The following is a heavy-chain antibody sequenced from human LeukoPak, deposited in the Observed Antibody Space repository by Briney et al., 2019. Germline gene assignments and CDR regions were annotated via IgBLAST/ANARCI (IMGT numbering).Heavy chain of an antibody. CDR3: AAGWRWLQF. CDR1: GGSISSTSYY. CDR2: IYYSGST. V-gene: IGHV4-39*07. J-gene: IGHJ4*02. Sequence: TSETLSLTCTVSGGSISSTSYYWGWIRQPPGKGLEWIGNIYYSGSTYYNPSLKSRVTISVDTSKNQFSLKLSSVTAADTAVYYCAAGWRWLQFWGQGTLVTVSS. D-gene: IGHD5-24*01.